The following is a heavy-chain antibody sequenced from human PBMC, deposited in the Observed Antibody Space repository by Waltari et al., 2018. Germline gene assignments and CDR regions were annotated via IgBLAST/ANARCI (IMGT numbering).Heavy chain of an antibody. Sequence: QVQLQQWGAGLLKPSETLSLTCAVYGGSFSGYYWSWIRQPPGKGLEWIGEINHSGSTNYNPSLKSRVTISVDTSKNQFSLKLSSVTAADTAVYYCARMTAAAGFDYWGQGTLVTVSS. CDR1: GGSFSGYY. CDR2: INHSGST. J-gene: IGHJ4*02. V-gene: IGHV4-34*01. CDR3: ARMTAAAGFDY. D-gene: IGHD6-13*01.